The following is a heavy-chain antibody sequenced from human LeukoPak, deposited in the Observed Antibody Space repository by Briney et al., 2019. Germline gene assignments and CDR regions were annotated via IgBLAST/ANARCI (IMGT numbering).Heavy chain of an antibody. D-gene: IGHD3-22*01. CDR3: ASSIDLGLTYYYDSSGSGAFDY. V-gene: IGHV3-48*03. J-gene: IGHJ4*02. CDR1: GFTFSSYE. Sequence: GGSLRLSCAASGFTFSSYEMNWVRQAPGKGLEWVSYISSSGSTIYYADSVKGRFTISRDNAKNSLYLQMNSLRAEDTAVYYCASSIDLGLTYYYDSSGSGAFDYWGQGTLVTVSS. CDR2: ISSSGSTI.